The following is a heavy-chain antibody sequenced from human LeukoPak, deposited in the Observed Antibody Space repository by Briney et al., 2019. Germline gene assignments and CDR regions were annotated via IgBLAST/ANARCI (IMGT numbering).Heavy chain of an antibody. D-gene: IGHD1-26*01. CDR3: ARAGGGSRRDYYYYMDV. CDR2: ISAYNGNT. CDR1: GYTFTSYG. J-gene: IGHJ6*03. V-gene: IGHV1-18*01. Sequence: ASVKVSCKASGYTFTSYGISWVRQAPGQGLEWMGWISAYNGNTNYAQKLQGRVTMTTDTSTSTAYMELRSLRPDDTAVYYCARAGGGSRRDYYYYMDVWGKGTTVTISS.